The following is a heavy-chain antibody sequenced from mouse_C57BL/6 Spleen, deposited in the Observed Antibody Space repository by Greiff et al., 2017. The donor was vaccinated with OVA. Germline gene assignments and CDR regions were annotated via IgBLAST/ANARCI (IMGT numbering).Heavy chain of an antibody. CDR2: IYPGDGDT. D-gene: IGHD1-1*01. Sequence: VQLQQSGAELVKPGASVKISCKASGYAFSSYWMNWVKQRPGKGLEWIGQIYPGDGDTNYNGKFKGKATLTVDKSSSTAYMQLSSLTSEDSAVYYCARRHGSSSYYYAMDYWGQGTSVTVSS. V-gene: IGHV1-80*01. J-gene: IGHJ4*01. CDR3: ARRHGSSSYYYAMDY. CDR1: GYAFSSYW.